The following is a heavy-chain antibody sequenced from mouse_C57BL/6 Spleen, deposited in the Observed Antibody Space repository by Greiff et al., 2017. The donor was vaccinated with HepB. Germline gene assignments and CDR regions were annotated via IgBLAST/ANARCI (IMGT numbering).Heavy chain of an antibody. CDR1: GYAFSSSW. CDR3: ARDDDWGYFDY. J-gene: IGHJ2*01. Sequence: QVQLQQSGPELVKPGASVKISCKASGYAFSSSWMNWVKQRPGKGLEWIGRIYPGDGDTNYNGKFKGKATLTADKSSSTAYMQLSSLTSEDSAVYFCARDDDWGYFDYWGQGTTLTVSS. D-gene: IGHD4-1*01. CDR2: IYPGDGDT. V-gene: IGHV1-82*01.